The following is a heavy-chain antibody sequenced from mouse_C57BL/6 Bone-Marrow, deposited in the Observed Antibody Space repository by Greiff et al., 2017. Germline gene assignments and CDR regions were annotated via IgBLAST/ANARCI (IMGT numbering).Heavy chain of an antibody. D-gene: IGHD1-3*01. CDR3: TRESGDIDY. Sequence: VQLQQSGAELARPGASVKLSCKASGYTFTSYGISWVKQSTGQGLEWIGEVYPRSGNTYYHEKFKGKATLTADKSSSTAYLELRSLTSEDSAVYISTRESGDIDYWGQGTTLTVSS. J-gene: IGHJ2*01. CDR1: GYTFTSYG. V-gene: IGHV1-81*01. CDR2: VYPRSGNT.